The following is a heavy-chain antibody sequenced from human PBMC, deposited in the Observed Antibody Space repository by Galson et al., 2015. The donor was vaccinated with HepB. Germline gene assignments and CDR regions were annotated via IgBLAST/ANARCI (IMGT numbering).Heavy chain of an antibody. CDR3: ARDGITIFGVVTNYWYFDL. CDR1: GYTFTSYG. CDR2: ISAYSGNT. Sequence: SVKVSCKASGYTFTSYGISWVRQAPGQGLEWMGWISAYSGNTNYAQKLQGRVTMTTDTSTSTAYMELRSLRSDDTAVYYCARDGITIFGVVTNYWYFDLWGRGTLVTVSS. V-gene: IGHV1-18*04. J-gene: IGHJ2*01. D-gene: IGHD3-3*01.